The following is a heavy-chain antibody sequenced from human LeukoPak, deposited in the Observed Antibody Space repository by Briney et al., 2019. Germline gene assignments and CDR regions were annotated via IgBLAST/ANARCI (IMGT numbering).Heavy chain of an antibody. V-gene: IGHV3-48*03. D-gene: IGHD2-2*01. CDR1: GFTVSSHE. CDR2: ISNSGTTI. CDR3: ARGANLLSGPYQRAFDH. Sequence: GGSLRLSCAASGFTVSSHEMNWVRQAPGKGLEWVSYISNSGTTIYYAESVKGRFTISRDNAKNSLYLQMNSLRAEDTALYYCARGANLLSGPYQRAFDHWGQGVLVTVSS. J-gene: IGHJ4*02.